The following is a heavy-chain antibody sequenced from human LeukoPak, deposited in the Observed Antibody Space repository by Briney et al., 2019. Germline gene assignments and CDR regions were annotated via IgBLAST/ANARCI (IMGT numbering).Heavy chain of an antibody. CDR2: IYYSGST. D-gene: IGHD1-20*01. CDR3: ARVPLTGYYFDY. J-gene: IGHJ4*02. Sequence: SETLSLTCTVSGGSISSSSYYWGWIRQPPGKGLEWIGSIYYSGSTYYNPSLKSRVTISVDTSKNQFSLKLSSVTAADTAVYYCARVPLTGYYFDYRGQGTLVTVSS. V-gene: IGHV4-39*07. CDR1: GGSISSSSYY.